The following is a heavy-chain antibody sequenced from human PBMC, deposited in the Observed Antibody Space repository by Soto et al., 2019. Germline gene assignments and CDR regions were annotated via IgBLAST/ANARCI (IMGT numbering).Heavy chain of an antibody. CDR2: IDPSDSYT. CDR1: GYTFNNYW. Sequence: EVQLVQSGAEVKKPGESLRISCQGSGYTFNNYWISWVRQLPGKGLEWMGRIDPSDSYTTYNASFQGHVTFSVDKSIKTAFLQWGSLTASDTAMYYCARHAESVAGVPAATRQFDPWGQGTLVIVSS. D-gene: IGHD2-2*01. V-gene: IGHV5-10-1*03. CDR3: ARHAESVAGVPAATRQFDP. J-gene: IGHJ5*02.